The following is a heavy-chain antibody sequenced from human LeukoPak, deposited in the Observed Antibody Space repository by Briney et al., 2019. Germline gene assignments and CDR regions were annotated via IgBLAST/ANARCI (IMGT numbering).Heavy chain of an antibody. CDR1: GFTFSSYD. V-gene: IGHV3-23*01. D-gene: IGHD6-19*01. Sequence: GGSLRLSCAASGFTFSSYDMSWVRQAPGKGLEWVSFIRSDGGSTLYADSVKGRFTISRDNSKNTVHLQMNSLRAEDTALYYCAKGYNSGWFESWGQGALVTVSS. J-gene: IGHJ5*01. CDR3: AKGYNSGWFES. CDR2: IRSDGGST.